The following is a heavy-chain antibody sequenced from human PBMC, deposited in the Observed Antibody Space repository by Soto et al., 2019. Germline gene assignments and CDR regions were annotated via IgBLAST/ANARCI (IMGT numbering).Heavy chain of an antibody. CDR2: INPANGVA. CDR3: ARGGGVGLDGSAAFDI. Sequence: QVHLVQSGAEVKKPGASMKVSCTASGYTLTSHHVHWVRQAPGRRLEWMGSINPANGVAQYTARFRGRVIMTGDPSRSTVYMELRGLTSEDTAIFSWARGGGVGLDGSAAFDIWGQGTMVTVSS. D-gene: IGHD1-1*01. J-gene: IGHJ3*02. V-gene: IGHV1-46*01. CDR1: GYTLTSHH.